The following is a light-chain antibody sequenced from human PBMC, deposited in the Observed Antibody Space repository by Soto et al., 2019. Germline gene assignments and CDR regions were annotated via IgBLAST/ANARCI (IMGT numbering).Light chain of an antibody. CDR2: EVS. CDR1: SSDVGGYNY. CDR3: SSYTSSSSVV. V-gene: IGLV2-14*01. Sequence: QYALTQPASVSGSPGQSITISCTGTSSDVGGYNYVSWYQQHPGKAPKLMIYEVSNRPSGVSNRFSGSKSGNTASLTISGRQAEDEADYYCSSYTSSSSVVFGGGTKLTVL. J-gene: IGLJ2*01.